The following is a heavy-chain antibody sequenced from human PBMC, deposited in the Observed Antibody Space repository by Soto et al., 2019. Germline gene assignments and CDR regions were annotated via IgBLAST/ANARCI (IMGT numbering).Heavy chain of an antibody. D-gene: IGHD2-15*01. Sequence: QVQLQESGPGLVKPSQTLSLTCTVSGGSISSGGYYWSWIRQHPGKGLEWIGYIYHSGSTYYNPSPKSRVTISVDTSKNQFSLKVSSVTAADTAVYYCARDAAGRLNWFDPWGQGTLVTVSS. CDR1: GGSISSGGYY. V-gene: IGHV4-31*03. J-gene: IGHJ5*02. CDR3: ARDAAGRLNWFDP. CDR2: IYHSGST.